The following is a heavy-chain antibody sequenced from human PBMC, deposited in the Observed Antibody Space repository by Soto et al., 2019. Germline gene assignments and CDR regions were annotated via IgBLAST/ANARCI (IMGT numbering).Heavy chain of an antibody. CDR2: IWYDGSNK. D-gene: IGHD6-25*01. J-gene: IGHJ5*02. CDR1: GFTFSSYG. V-gene: IGHV3-33*01. CDR3: ARVRLHRGLWFDP. Sequence: QVQLVESGGGVVQPGRSLRLSCAASGFTFSSYGMHWVLQAPGKGLEWVAVIWYDGSNKYYADSVKGRFTISRDNSKNTLYLQMNSLRAEDTAVYYCARVRLHRGLWFDPWGQGTLVTVSS.